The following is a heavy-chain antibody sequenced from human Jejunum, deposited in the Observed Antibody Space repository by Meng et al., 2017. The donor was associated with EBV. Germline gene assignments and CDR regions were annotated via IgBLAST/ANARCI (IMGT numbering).Heavy chain of an antibody. CDR2: ISDSGGT. CDR3: AKGGGNSAAEYFHH. Sequence: LHLWEGWWGLIRPGGSMRLSCSASGFTFTSYVMRWVRQAPGKGLEWVSTISDSGGTYYADSVKGRFTISRDNSKNALYLQMNSLRAEDTAVYYCAKGGGNSAAEYFHHWGQGTLVTVAS. J-gene: IGHJ1*01. CDR1: GFTFTSYV. V-gene: IGHV3-23*01. D-gene: IGHD4-23*01.